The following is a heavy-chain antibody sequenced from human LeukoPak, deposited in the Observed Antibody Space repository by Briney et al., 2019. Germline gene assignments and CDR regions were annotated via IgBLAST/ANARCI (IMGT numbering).Heavy chain of an antibody. CDR1: GFDFATYW. D-gene: IGHD1-20*01. J-gene: IGHJ4*02. CDR2: IHPSDSDT. V-gene: IGHV5-51*01. CDR3: ARRISITGREFDY. Sequence: GESLKISCKGSGFDFATYWIAWVRQMPGEGLEWMGIIHPSDSDTRYSPSVQGQVIISADKSISTAHLQWGSLEDSDTAIYYCARRISITGREFDYWGQGTLVSVSS.